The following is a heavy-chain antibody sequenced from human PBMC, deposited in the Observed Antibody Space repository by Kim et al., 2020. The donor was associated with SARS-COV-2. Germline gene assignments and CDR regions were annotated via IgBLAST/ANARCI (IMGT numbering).Heavy chain of an antibody. CDR1: GFIFDKYA. Sequence: GGSLRLSCAASGFIFDKYAMHWVRQTPGRRLEYVSASSSNGADPYYADSVKGRFIISRDNSKNTMYLQMGSLRAEDMAVYYCAREGRHCSGTACYLFDYWGQGTLVTVSS. CDR3: AREGRHCSGTACYLFDY. V-gene: IGHV3-64*02. J-gene: IGHJ4*02. D-gene: IGHD2-2*01. CDR2: SSSNGADP.